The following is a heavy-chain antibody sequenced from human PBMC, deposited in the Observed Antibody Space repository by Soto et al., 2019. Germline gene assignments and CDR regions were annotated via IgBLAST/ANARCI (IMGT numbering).Heavy chain of an antibody. CDR3: ARDSWVRGHWLVKSLEY. J-gene: IGHJ4*02. CDR1: EFTFSSDA. V-gene: IGHV3-23*01. CDR2: ISFNGANT. D-gene: IGHD6-19*01. Sequence: GGSLRLSCAASEFTFSSDAMSWVRPAPGKGLEWVSAISFNGANTYYADSVKGRFTISRDYSKNTLYLQMNSLRAEDTAVYYCARDSWVRGHWLVKSLEYWGQGTLVTVSS.